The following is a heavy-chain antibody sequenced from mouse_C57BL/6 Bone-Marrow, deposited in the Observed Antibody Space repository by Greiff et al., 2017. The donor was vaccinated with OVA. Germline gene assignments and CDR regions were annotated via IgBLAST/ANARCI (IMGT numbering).Heavy chain of an antibody. D-gene: IGHD2-5*01. J-gene: IGHJ3*01. CDR2: INPSNGGT. CDR1: GYTFTSYW. Sequence: QVQLQQSGTELVKPGASVKLSCKASGYTFTSYWMHWVKQRPGQGLEWIGNINPSNGGTNYNEKFKSKATLTVDKSSSTAYMQLSSLTSEDSAVYYCAYYSNYGVAWFAYWGQGTLVTVSA. V-gene: IGHV1-53*01. CDR3: AYYSNYGVAWFAY.